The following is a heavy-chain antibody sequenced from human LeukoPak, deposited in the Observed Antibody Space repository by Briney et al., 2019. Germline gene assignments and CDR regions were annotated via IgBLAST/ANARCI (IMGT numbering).Heavy chain of an antibody. D-gene: IGHD5-24*01. CDR1: GYTFTRYG. J-gene: IGHJ4*02. CDR2: ISGYNGNA. Sequence: ASVRVSCKPSGYTFTRYGMSWVRQAPGQGLEWLGWISGYNGNANYAEKFHARVPMTTDTSTSTGYMELRSVRFDDTAVYYCARLGGHRDGYSFDSWGQGTLVTVSS. CDR3: ARLGGHRDGYSFDS. V-gene: IGHV1-18*01.